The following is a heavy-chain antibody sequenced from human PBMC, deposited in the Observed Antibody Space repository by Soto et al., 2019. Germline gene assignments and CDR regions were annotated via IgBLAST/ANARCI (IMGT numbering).Heavy chain of an antibody. D-gene: IGHD1-26*01. CDR1: GFTFSSYS. CDR2: ISSSSSYI. J-gene: IGHJ3*02. V-gene: IGHV3-21*01. Sequence: LRLSCAASGFTFSSYSMNWVRQAPGKGLEWVSSISSSSSYIYYADSVKGRFTISRDNAKNSLYLQMNSLRAEDTAVYYCASEIVIVGPGAAFDIWGQGTMVTVSS. CDR3: ASEIVIVGPGAAFDI.